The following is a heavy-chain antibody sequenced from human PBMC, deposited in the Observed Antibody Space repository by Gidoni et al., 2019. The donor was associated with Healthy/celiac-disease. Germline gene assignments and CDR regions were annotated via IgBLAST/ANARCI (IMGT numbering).Heavy chain of an antibody. CDR1: GGTFSSYA. V-gene: IGHV1-69*01. CDR2: IIPIVGTA. J-gene: IGHJ4*02. Sequence: QVQLVQSGAEVKKPGSSVQVSCKASGGTFSSYAIRWVRQAPGQGREWMGGIIPIVGTANYAQKFQGRVTITADEYTSTDYMELSSLRSEDTAVYYCARGGYCSGGSCYGGGNFDYWGQGTLVTVSS. D-gene: IGHD2-15*01. CDR3: ARGGYCSGGSCYGGGNFDY.